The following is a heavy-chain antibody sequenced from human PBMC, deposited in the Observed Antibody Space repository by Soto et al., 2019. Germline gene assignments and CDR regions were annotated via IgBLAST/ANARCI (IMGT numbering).Heavy chain of an antibody. D-gene: IGHD3-10*01. CDR1: GYTFTSYA. Sequence: GASVKVSCKASGYTFTSYAMHWLRQALGQRLEWMGWINAGNGNTKYSQKFQGRVTITRDTSASTAYMELSSLRSEDTAVYYCARDGDIFDYYGSGSYIAYWGQGTLVTVSS. J-gene: IGHJ4*02. CDR3: ARDGDIFDYYGSGSYIAY. V-gene: IGHV1-3*01. CDR2: INAGNGNT.